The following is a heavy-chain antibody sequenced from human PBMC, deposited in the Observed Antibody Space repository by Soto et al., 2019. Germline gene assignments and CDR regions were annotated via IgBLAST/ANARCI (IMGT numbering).Heavy chain of an antibody. V-gene: IGHV3-74*01. CDR1: GFTFSTYW. J-gene: IGHJ4*02. CDR3: ARGGWCSSHNCPFDY. D-gene: IGHD2-2*01. CDR2: INGDGSTT. Sequence: EVQLVESGGGLVQPGGSLRLSCAASGFTFSTYWMHWVRQAPGKGLAWVSYINGDGSTTGYADSVKGRFTISRDNAKNTLYLQMNSLRAEDTAVYYCARGGWCSSHNCPFDYWGQGTLVPVSS.